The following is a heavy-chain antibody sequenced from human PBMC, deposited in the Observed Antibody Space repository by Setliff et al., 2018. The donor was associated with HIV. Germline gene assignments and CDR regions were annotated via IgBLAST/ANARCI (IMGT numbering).Heavy chain of an antibody. J-gene: IGHJ6*03. CDR2: MNPDSGNT. V-gene: IGHV1-8*01. Sequence: EASVKVSCKASGYTSTSYDINWVRQATGQGPEWMGWMNPDSGNTGSAQNFQGRLTITWNTSISTAYMELGSLGFDDTAVYFCARTRSGGSSVYYYYYMDVWGQGTAVTVSS. CDR3: ARTRSGGSSVYYYYYMDV. CDR1: GYTSTSYD. D-gene: IGHD2-15*01.